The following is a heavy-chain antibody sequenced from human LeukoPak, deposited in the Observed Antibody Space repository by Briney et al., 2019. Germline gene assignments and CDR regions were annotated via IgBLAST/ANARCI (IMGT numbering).Heavy chain of an antibody. D-gene: IGHD5-24*01. Sequence: PGGSLRLSCAASGFTVSSNYMSWVRQAPGQGLEWGSVIYSGGSTYYADSVKGRFTISRDNSKNTLYLQMNSLRAEDTAVYYCARRMATTDAFDIWGQGTMVTVSS. J-gene: IGHJ3*02. CDR2: IYSGGST. CDR1: GFTVSSNY. CDR3: ARRMATTDAFDI. V-gene: IGHV3-53*01.